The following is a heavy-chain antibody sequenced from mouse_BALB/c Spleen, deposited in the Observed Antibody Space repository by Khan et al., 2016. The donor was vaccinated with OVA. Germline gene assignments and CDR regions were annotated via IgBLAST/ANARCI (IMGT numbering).Heavy chain of an antibody. CDR2: ISGDSNTI. V-gene: IGHV5-17*02. CDR1: GFTFSSYG. Sequence: EVELVESGGDLVQPGGSRKLSCAASGFTFSSYGMHWVRQAPEKGLEWVAYISGDSNTIYYADTVKGRFTISRDNPRNTLFLQMTSLMSEGTAMYYCATSYFYGYYFDYWGPGTTLTVSS. J-gene: IGHJ2*01. D-gene: IGHD1-1*01. CDR3: ATSYFYGYYFDY.